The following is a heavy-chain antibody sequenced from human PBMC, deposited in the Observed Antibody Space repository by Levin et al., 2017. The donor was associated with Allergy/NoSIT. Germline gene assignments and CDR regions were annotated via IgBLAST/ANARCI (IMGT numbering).Heavy chain of an antibody. V-gene: IGHV4-4*07. Sequence: PSETLSLTCTVSGGSISGYYWSWIRQPPGKGLEWIGRIHTTGGTSYNSSLQSRVTISVDASNNQFSLKLTSMTAADTAVYYCAKYGVVPSAHFDSWGQGTLVIVSS. CDR3: AKYGVVPSAHFDS. CDR2: IHTTGGT. D-gene: IGHD2-2*01. J-gene: IGHJ4*02. CDR1: GGSISGYY.